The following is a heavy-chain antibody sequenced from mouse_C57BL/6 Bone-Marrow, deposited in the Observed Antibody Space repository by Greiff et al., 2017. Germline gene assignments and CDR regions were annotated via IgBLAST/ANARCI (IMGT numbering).Heavy chain of an antibody. V-gene: IGHV14-4*01. J-gene: IGHJ3*01. CDR1: GFNIKDDY. CDR3: TAGTTVVAPAD. D-gene: IGHD1-1*01. CDR2: IDPENGDT. Sequence: EVQGVESGAELVRPGASVKLSCTASGFNIKDDYMHWVKQRPEQGLEWVGWIDPENGDTEYASKFQGAVTITADTSSNTADLQLSSLTSEDTAVYYCTAGTTVVAPADWCQGTLVTVSA.